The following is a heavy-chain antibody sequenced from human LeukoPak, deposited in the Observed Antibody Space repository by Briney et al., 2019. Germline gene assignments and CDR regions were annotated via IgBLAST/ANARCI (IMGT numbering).Heavy chain of an antibody. Sequence: ASVKVSCKESGYSFTDYYMHWVRQAPGQGLEWMGWINPKSGDTKYAQKFQGWITMTRDTSISTSYMELSRLRSDDTAVYYCARERCTTAGCDKSFDSWGQGTLITVSS. CDR3: ARERCTTAGCDKSFDS. CDR2: INPKSGDT. J-gene: IGHJ4*02. D-gene: IGHD2-2*02. CDR1: GYSFTDYY. V-gene: IGHV1-2*04.